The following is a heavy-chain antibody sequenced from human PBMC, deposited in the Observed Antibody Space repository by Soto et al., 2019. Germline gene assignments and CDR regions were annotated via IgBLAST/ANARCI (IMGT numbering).Heavy chain of an antibody. Sequence: QVQLVQSGAEVKKPGSSVKVSCKASGGTFSSYTISWVRQAPGQGLEWMGRIIPILGIANYAQKFQGRVTITANKTTSTAYMELSSLRSEDTAVYYCARSDYYDSSGSHDPRAYYYYGMDVWGQGTTVTVSS. J-gene: IGHJ6*02. D-gene: IGHD3-22*01. CDR3: ARSDYYDSSGSHDPRAYYYYGMDV. CDR2: IIPILGIA. CDR1: GGTFSSYT. V-gene: IGHV1-69*02.